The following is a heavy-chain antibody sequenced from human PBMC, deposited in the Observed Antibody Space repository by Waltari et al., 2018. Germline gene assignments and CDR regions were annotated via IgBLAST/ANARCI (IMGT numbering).Heavy chain of an antibody. D-gene: IGHD1-26*01. V-gene: IGHV4-34*01. CDR3: ARGCIVGATSYYYYYYMDV. CDR2: INHSGST. CDR1: GGSFSGYY. Sequence: QVQLQQWGAGLLKPSETLSLTCAVYGGSFSGYYWSWIRQPPGKGLEWIGEINHSGSTNYNPSLKSRVTISVDTSKNQFSLKLSSVTAADTAVYYCARGCIVGATSYYYYYYMDVWGKGTTVTVSS. J-gene: IGHJ6*03.